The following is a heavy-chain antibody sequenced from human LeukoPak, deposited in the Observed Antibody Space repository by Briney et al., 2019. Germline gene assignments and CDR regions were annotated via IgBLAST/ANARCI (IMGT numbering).Heavy chain of an antibody. CDR1: GGTFSSYA. CDR3: ARVGIAARNYYYMDV. J-gene: IGHJ6*03. V-gene: IGHV1-69*05. D-gene: IGHD6-6*01. CDR2: IIPIFGTA. Sequence: GASVKVSCKASGGTFSSYAISWVRQAPGQGLEWMGGIIPIFGTANYAQKSQGRVTITTDESTSTAYMELSSLRSEDTAVYYCARVGIAARNYYYMDVWGKGTTVTVSS.